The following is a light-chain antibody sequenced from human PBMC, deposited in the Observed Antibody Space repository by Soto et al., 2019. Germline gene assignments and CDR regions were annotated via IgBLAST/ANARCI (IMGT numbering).Light chain of an antibody. V-gene: IGLV4-69*01. J-gene: IGLJ2*01. Sequence: QLVLPQLPSASASLGASVKLTCSLSSGHSRYTIAWHQQQPEKGPRYLMKVSSDGSHVKGDGIPDRFSGSSSGAERYLTISSHQSEDEADYYGQTWNTGLVTFGGGTKLTVL. CDR3: QTWNTGLVT. CDR2: VSSDGSH. CDR1: SGHSRYT.